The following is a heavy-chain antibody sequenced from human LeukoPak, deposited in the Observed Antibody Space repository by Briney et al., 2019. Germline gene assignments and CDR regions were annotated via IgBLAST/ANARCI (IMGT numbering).Heavy chain of an antibody. J-gene: IGHJ4*02. D-gene: IGHD4/OR15-4a*01. Sequence: PSETLSLTCAVYCGSFSSYPCTWIRQPPGKGLEWLGKIIHSGSTKYNPSLNGRVSMSVDTSKNQFSLKLTSVPAADTAVYYCARGAPGYWGQGTLVTVSS. CDR1: CGSFSSYP. V-gene: IGHV4-34*12. CDR3: ARGAPGY. CDR2: IIHSGST.